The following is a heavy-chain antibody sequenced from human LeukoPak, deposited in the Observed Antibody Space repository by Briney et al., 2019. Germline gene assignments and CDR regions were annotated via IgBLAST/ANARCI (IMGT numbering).Heavy chain of an antibody. CDR2: IYYSGGT. CDR1: GDSISSSDYY. J-gene: IGHJ6*03. V-gene: IGHV4-39*07. Sequence: KPSETLSLTCTVSGDSISSSDYYWGWTRQPPGKGLEWIGSIYYSGGTYYNPSLKSRVTISVDTSKNQFSLKLTSVTAADTAVYYCARSSSPLYYYYYYMDVWGKGTTVTVSS. CDR3: ARSSSPLYYYYYYMDV.